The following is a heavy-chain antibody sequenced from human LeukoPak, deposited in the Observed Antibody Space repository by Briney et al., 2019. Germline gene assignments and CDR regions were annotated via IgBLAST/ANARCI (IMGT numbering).Heavy chain of an antibody. CDR2: VFHSGST. V-gene: IGHV4-39*07. CDR1: GGSISSSSYY. Sequence: SETLSLTCSVSGGSISSSSYYWGWIRQPPGKGLEWIGSVFHSGSTNYNPSLKSRVTISVDTSKNQFSLKLSSVTAADTAVYYCARGSSGWYRPFDYWGQGTLVTVSS. D-gene: IGHD6-19*01. CDR3: ARGSSGWYRPFDY. J-gene: IGHJ4*02.